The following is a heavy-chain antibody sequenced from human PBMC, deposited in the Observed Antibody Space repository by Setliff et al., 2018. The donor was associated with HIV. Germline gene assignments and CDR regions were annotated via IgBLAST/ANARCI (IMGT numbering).Heavy chain of an antibody. D-gene: IGHD3-16*02. Sequence: SETLSLTCAVSGGSISSGGYSWTWIRQPPGKGLEWIAYIFHSGRIYYNPTLKSRVTMSVDRSKNHLSLKLRSVTAADTAVYYCARESLNLGELSSNPDASDIWGQGTMVTVSS. V-gene: IGHV4-30-2*01. CDR2: IFHSGRI. CDR1: GGSISSGGYS. J-gene: IGHJ3*02. CDR3: ARESLNLGELSSNPDASDI.